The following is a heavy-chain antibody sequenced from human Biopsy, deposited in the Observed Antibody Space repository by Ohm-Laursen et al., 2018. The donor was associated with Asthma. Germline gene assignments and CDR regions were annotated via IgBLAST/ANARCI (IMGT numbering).Heavy chain of an antibody. Sequence: SSVKVSCKAPGGTFSNFAISWVRQAPGQGLEWLGGIMTVFGTTSYAQKFQSRVTITADESTSTAYMEVTSLRSEDTAIYYCARCQVGYSSGWSLLLKKIYYSGMDVWGQGTAVTVSS. CDR2: IMTVFGTT. J-gene: IGHJ6*02. D-gene: IGHD6-19*01. CDR1: GGTFSNFA. CDR3: ARCQVGYSSGWSLLLKKIYYSGMDV. V-gene: IGHV1-69*01.